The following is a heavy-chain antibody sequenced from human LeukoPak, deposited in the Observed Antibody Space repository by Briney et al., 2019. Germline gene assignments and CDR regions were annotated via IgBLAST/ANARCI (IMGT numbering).Heavy chain of an antibody. CDR2: INHSGST. J-gene: IGHJ4*02. CDR1: MDSFSGYS. CDR3: ARVRGDLSIDF. V-gene: IGHV4-34*01. D-gene: IGHD2-21*02. Sequence: PSETLSLTSAEYMDSFSGYSGSWIRQPPGKGLEWIGEINHSGSTKYNPSLKRRVTISAETSKNQFSLTLSSVTAADTAMYYCARVRGDLSIDFWGQGNLVTVSS.